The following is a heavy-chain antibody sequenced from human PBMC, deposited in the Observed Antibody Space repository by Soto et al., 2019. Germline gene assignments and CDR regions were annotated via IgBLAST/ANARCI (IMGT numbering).Heavy chain of an antibody. CDR2: ISPFSGNT. CDR3: ARAVSGSRFDEPPFDY. Sequence: QVQLVQSGAEVKKPGASVKVSCKASGYTFTNYGISWVRQAPGQGLAWMGWISPFSGNTHYAQKLQGRVTMTTDTSTSTAYMDLRSLRSDDTAMYYCARAVSGSRFDEPPFDYWGQGTLVTVSS. J-gene: IGHJ4*02. V-gene: IGHV1-18*01. D-gene: IGHD2-8*01. CDR1: GYTFTNYG.